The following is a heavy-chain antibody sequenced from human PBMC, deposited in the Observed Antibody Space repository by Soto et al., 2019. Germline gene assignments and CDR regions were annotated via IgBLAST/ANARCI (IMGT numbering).Heavy chain of an antibody. CDR2: IRSKAYGGTT. Sequence: GGSLRLSCTASGFTFGDYAMSWFRQAPGKGLEWVGLIRSKAYGGTTEYAASVKGRFTISRDDSKSIAYLQMNSLKTEDTAVYYCTTGTYPALYYFDYWGQGTLVTVSS. CDR3: TTGTYPALYYFDY. CDR1: GFTFGDYA. J-gene: IGHJ4*02. D-gene: IGHD1-7*01. V-gene: IGHV3-49*03.